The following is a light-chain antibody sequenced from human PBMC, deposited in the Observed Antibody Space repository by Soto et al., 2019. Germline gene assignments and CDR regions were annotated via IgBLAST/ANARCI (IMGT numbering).Light chain of an antibody. CDR3: QQSYSTPRT. J-gene: IGKJ1*01. Sequence: DIQMTQSPSSLSASVGDRVTITCRTSQRISTHLNWYQQRPGKAPNLLIYAASSLHSGVPSTFSCSGSGTDFTLTIRSLQPEDFATYYGQQSYSTPRTFGQGTNVEIK. CDR1: QRISTH. V-gene: IGKV1-39*01. CDR2: AAS.